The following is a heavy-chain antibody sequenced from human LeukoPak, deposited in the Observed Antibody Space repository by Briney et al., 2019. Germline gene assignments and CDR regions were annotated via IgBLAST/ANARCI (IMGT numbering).Heavy chain of an antibody. V-gene: IGHV4-34*01. CDR3: ARGINPSYYYDSSGYYSFDY. CDR1: GGSFSGYY. D-gene: IGHD3-22*01. CDR2: INHSGST. J-gene: IGHJ4*02. Sequence: SETLSLTCAAYGGSFSGYYWSWIRQPPGKGLEWIGEINHSGSTNYNPSLKSRVTISVDTSKNQFSLKLSSVTAADTAVYYCARGINPSYYYDSSGYYSFDYWGQGTLVTVSS.